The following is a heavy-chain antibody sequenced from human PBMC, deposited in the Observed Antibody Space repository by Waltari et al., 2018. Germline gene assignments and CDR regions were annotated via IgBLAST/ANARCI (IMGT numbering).Heavy chain of an antibody. CDR3: ARAGLSASGVVLDDAFDI. V-gene: IGHV3-21*01. CDR1: GFTFSSYS. Sequence: EVQLVESGGGLVKSGGSQRLSCAASGFTFSSYSMNWVRQAPGKGLEWLSIIRRSSTYIYYSDSVKGRFTISRDNAKNSVFLQMNSLRAEDTAMYYCARAGLSASGVVLDDAFDIWGQGTMVIVSS. CDR2: IRRSSTYI. J-gene: IGHJ3*02. D-gene: IGHD3-3*01.